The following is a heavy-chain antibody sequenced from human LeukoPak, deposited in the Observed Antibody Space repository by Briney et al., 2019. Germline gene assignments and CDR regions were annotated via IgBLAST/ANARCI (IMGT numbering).Heavy chain of an antibody. Sequence: SETRSLTCTVSGGSISSYYWSWIRQPPGKGLEWIGYIYYSGSTNYNPSLKSRVTISVDTSKNQFSLRLSSVTAADTAVYYCARVTGYMIEDYFDYWGQGTLVTVSS. J-gene: IGHJ4*02. CDR3: ARVTGYMIEDYFDY. CDR1: GGSISSYY. CDR2: IYYSGST. D-gene: IGHD3-22*01. V-gene: IGHV4-59*01.